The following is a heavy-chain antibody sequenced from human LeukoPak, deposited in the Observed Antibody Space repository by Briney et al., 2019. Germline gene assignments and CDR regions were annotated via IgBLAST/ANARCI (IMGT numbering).Heavy chain of an antibody. CDR2: ISSSGSTI. D-gene: IGHD1-26*01. CDR1: GFTFSSYE. V-gene: IGHV3-48*03. J-gene: IGHJ4*02. Sequence: PGGSLRLSCAASGFTFSSYEMNWVRQAPGKGLEWVSYISSSGSTIYYADSVKGRFTISRDNAKNSLYLQMNSLRAEDTAVYYCASRHGRPIDYWGQGTLVTVSS. CDR3: ASRHGRPIDY.